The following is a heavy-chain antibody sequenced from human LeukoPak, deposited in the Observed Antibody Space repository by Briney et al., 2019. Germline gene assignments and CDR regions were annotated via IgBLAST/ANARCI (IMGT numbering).Heavy chain of an antibody. Sequence: SETLSLTCAVYGGPFSGYYWSWIRQPPGKGLEWIGEINHSGSTNYNPSLKSRVTISVDTSKNQFSLKLSSVTAADTAVYYCARGRVSSGWYRDYWGQGTLVTVSS. V-gene: IGHV4-34*01. CDR1: GGPFSGYY. CDR3: ARGRVSSGWYRDY. J-gene: IGHJ4*02. D-gene: IGHD6-19*01. CDR2: INHSGST.